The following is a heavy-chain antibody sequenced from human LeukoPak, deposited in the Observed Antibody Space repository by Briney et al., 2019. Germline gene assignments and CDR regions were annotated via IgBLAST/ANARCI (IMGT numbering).Heavy chain of an antibody. CDR2: ISGSGGST. D-gene: IGHD5-12*01. V-gene: IGHV3-23*01. Sequence: PGGSLRISCAASGFTFSSYAMSWVRQAPGKGLEWVSTISGSGGSTYCADSVKGRFTISRDNSKNTLYLQIHSLRAEDTAVYYCAKSPFFRVATIRGLWFDPWGQGTLVTVSS. J-gene: IGHJ5*02. CDR1: GFTFSSYA. CDR3: AKSPFFRVATIRGLWFDP.